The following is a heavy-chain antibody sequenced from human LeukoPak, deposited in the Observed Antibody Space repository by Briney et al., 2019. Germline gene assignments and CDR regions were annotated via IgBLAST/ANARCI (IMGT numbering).Heavy chain of an antibody. CDR2: MNPSGGST. D-gene: IGHD2-2*01. Sequence: GASVKVSCKASGYTFTTYYMHWVRQAPGRGLDWMGIMNPSGGSTSYAQKFQGRVTMTRDTSTSTVYMELSSLRSEDTAVYYCARGSPEDIVVVPAASPFDYWGQGTLVTVSS. V-gene: IGHV1-46*01. CDR3: ARGSPEDIVVVPAASPFDY. J-gene: IGHJ4*02. CDR1: GYTFTTYY.